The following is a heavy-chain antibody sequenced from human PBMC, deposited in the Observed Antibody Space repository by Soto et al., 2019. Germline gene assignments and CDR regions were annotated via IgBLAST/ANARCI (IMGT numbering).Heavy chain of an antibody. V-gene: IGHV4-34*01. J-gene: IGHJ4*02. D-gene: IGHD4-17*01. CDR1: GGSFSGYY. Sequence: SETLSLTCAVYGGSFSGYYWSWIRQPPGKGLEWIGEINHSGSTNYNPSLKSRVTISVDTSKNQFSLKLSSVTAADTAVYYCARDHNLSYGDYERNFDYWGQGTLVTVSS. CDR2: INHSGST. CDR3: ARDHNLSYGDYERNFDY.